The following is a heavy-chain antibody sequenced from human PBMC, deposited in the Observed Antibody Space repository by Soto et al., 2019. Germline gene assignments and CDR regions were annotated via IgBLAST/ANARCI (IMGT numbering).Heavy chain of an antibody. V-gene: IGHV2-70*11. Sequence: SGPTLVNPKQTLTLTCTFSGFSLSTSGMCVSWIRQPPGKALEWLARIDWDDDKYYSTSLKTRLTISKDTSKNQVVLTMTNMDPVDTATYYCARIHGGYGLFDYWGQGTLVTVSS. CDR2: IDWDDDK. D-gene: IGHD5-12*01. J-gene: IGHJ4*02. CDR1: GFSLSTSGMC. CDR3: ARIHGGYGLFDY.